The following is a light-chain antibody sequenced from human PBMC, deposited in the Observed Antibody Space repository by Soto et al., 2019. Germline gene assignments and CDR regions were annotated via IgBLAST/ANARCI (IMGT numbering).Light chain of an antibody. CDR1: QSVNKY. Sequence: DIQMTQSPSSLSASVGDRVTISCRASQSVNKYLNWYQQRPGNVPTLLIYAATTLQGGVPSRFNGSGFGTDFTVTISNLQPEDFATYHCQQSFSTPLSFGGGTKVEIK. J-gene: IGKJ4*01. CDR3: QQSFSTPLS. V-gene: IGKV1-39*01. CDR2: AAT.